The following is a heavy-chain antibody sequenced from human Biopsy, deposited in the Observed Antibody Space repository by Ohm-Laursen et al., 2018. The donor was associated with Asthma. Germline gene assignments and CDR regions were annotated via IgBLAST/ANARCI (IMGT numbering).Heavy chain of an antibody. V-gene: IGHV1-3*01. CDR1: GYTFIHFA. Sequence: SVKVSCKASGYTFIHFAIHWVRQAPGQRLEWMGWINAGDGNTKYSQKFQGRVTITRDTSASTAYMDLRSLRSEDTAMYYCARTYYDFLTGQVNDVFAIWGQGTMVTVSS. D-gene: IGHD3-9*01. J-gene: IGHJ3*02. CDR3: ARTYYDFLTGQVNDVFAI. CDR2: INAGDGNT.